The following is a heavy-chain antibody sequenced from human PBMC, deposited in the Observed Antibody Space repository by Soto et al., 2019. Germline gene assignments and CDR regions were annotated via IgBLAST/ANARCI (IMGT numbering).Heavy chain of an antibody. Sequence: SETLSRTCAVYGGSFSGYYWSWIRQPPGKGLEWIGEINHSGSTNYNPSLKSRVTISVDTSKNQFSLKLSSVTAADTAVYYCAREKVGATIGHYWGQGTLVTVSS. V-gene: IGHV4-34*01. CDR2: INHSGST. CDR3: AREKVGATIGHY. J-gene: IGHJ4*02. D-gene: IGHD1-26*01. CDR1: GGSFSGYY.